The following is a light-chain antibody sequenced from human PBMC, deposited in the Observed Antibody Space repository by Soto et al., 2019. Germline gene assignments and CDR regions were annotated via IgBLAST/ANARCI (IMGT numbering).Light chain of an antibody. CDR2: DAS. CDR1: QNINMW. J-gene: IGKJ1*01. Sequence: DIQMTQSPSTLSASVGDRVTITCRASQNINMWLAWYQQKPGKAPKLLIYDASNLQSGVPSRFGGSGSGTDFTLTITSLLPDDCATYYCQHYSLYSPWTFGQGTKVEI. CDR3: QHYSLYSPWT. V-gene: IGKV1-5*01.